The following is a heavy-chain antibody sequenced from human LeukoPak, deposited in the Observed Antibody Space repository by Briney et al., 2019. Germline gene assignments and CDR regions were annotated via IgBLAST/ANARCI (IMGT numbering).Heavy chain of an antibody. J-gene: IGHJ4*02. D-gene: IGHD2-2*01. CDR1: GFTFSSYA. CDR3: ANLNHGSSYCSSTSCQPIDY. CDR2: ISGSGGST. Sequence: GGSLRLSCAASGFTFSSYAMSWVRQAPGKGLEWVSAISGSGGSTYYADSVKGRFTISRDNSKNTLYLQMNSLRAEDTAVYYCANLNHGSSYCSSTSCQPIDYWGQGTLVTVSS. V-gene: IGHV3-23*01.